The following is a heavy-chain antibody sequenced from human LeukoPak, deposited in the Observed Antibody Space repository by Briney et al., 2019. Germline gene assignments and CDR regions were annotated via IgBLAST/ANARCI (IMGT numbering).Heavy chain of an antibody. CDR1: GFTFSSYS. V-gene: IGHV3-21*05. Sequence: PGGSLTLSCAPSGFTFSSYSMNWVRQAPGKGLEWRSYISRSSSYISYADSVKGRFTISRNNANNSLYLQMNSLRAEETAVYYCARVPTRADIWGQGTMLTVSS. J-gene: IGHJ3*02. CDR3: ARVPTRADI. CDR2: ISRSSSYI.